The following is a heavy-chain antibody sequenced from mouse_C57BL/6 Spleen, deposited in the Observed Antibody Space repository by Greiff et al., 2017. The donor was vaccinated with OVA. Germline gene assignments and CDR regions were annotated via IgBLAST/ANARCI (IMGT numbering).Heavy chain of an antibody. D-gene: IGHD2-3*01. V-gene: IGHV1-4*01. CDR3: ARVYDGYPFAY. CDR2: INPSSGYT. CDR1: GYTFTSYT. Sequence: QVQLQQSGAELARPGASVKMSCKASGYTFTSYTMHWVKQRPGQGLEWIGYINPSSGYTKYNQKFQDKDTLSADKSSSTAYMQLSILTSEDTAVYYFARVYDGYPFAYWGQGTLVTVSA. J-gene: IGHJ3*01.